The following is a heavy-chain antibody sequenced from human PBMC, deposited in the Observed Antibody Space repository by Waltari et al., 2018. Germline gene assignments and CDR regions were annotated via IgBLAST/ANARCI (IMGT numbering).Heavy chain of an antibody. Sequence: QVQLQESGPGLVKPSQTLSLTCTVSGGSISSGSYYWSWIRQPAGKGLEWIGRIYTSGSTNYNPPLKSRVTISVDTSKNQFSLKLSSVTAADTAVYYCARETPPNYGGGFDYWGQGTLVTVSS. J-gene: IGHJ4*02. D-gene: IGHD4-17*01. CDR1: GGSISSGSYY. CDR3: ARETPPNYGGGFDY. CDR2: IYTSGST. V-gene: IGHV4-61*02.